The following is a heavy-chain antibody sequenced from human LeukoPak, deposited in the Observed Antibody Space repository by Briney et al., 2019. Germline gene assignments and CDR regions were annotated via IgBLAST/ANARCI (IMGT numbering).Heavy chain of an antibody. CDR3: AGEKFDS. J-gene: IGHJ5*01. CDR2: IYSGDNT. V-gene: IGHV3-66*01. Sequence: GGSLRLSCAASGFTVSSNYMSWVRQAPGKGLGWVSVIYSGDNTYYADSVKGRFTISRDNSGNIISLQMNNLTTEDTAIYYCAGEKFDSWGQGALVTVSP. CDR1: GFTVSSNY.